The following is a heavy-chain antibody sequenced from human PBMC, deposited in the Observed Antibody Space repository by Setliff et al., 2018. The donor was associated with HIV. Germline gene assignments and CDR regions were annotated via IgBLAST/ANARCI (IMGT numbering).Heavy chain of an antibody. V-gene: IGHV1-8*02. CDR1: GYTFTTYY. CDR3: ARDTPVGAFDI. CDR2: MNPNSGNT. J-gene: IGHJ3*02. Sequence: ASVKVSCKASGYTFTTYYINWVRQAPGQGLEWMGWMNPNSGNTDYAQKFQGRVTMTRNTSISTAYMELSSLRSDDTALYYCARDTPVGAFDIWGQGTTVTVSS.